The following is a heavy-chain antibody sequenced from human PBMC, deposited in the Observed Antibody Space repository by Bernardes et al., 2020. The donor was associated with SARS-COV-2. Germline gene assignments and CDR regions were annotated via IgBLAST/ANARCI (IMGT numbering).Heavy chain of an antibody. CDR3: GAVPPRSASFDY. V-gene: IGHV1-58*01. J-gene: IGHJ4*02. CDR2: IVVVSGET. D-gene: IGHD3-10*01. Sequence: SVKVSCTASGFPFSTTTVQWVRQARGQRLELIGWIVVVSGETHYAPRFQERVTITSDMSTGTAYMELSSLRSEDTAVYFCGAVPPRSASFDYWGQGTLVTVSS. CDR1: GFPFSTTT.